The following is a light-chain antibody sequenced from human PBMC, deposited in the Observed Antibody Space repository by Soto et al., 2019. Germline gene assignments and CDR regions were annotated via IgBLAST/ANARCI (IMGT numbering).Light chain of an antibody. CDR1: NIGSKS. Sequence: SYELTQPPSVSVAPGKTARITCGGNNIGSKSVHWYQQKPGQAPVVVMYYDSDRPSGIPERFSGAKSGNTATLTISRVEAGDEADDYCQVWDKSSDHAVFGGGTQLTVL. V-gene: IGLV3-21*04. J-gene: IGLJ7*01. CDR2: YDS. CDR3: QVWDKSSDHAV.